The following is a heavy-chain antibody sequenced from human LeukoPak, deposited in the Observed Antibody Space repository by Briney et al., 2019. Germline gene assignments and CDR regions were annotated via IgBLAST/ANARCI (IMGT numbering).Heavy chain of an antibody. CDR1: GFTFSSYD. CDR3: ARARTVTVTTGVNWFDP. Sequence: GGSLRLSCAASGFTFSSYDMHWVRQATGKGLEWVSAIGTAGDTYYPGSVKGRFTISRENAKDSLYLQMNSLRAGDTAVYYCARARTVTVTTGVNWFDPWGQGTLVTVSS. J-gene: IGHJ5*02. D-gene: IGHD4-11*01. CDR2: IGTAGDT. V-gene: IGHV3-13*01.